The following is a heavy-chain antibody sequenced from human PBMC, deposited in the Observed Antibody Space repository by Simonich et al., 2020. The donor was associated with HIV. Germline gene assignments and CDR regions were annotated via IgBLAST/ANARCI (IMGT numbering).Heavy chain of an antibody. J-gene: IGHJ4*02. Sequence: QVQLVQSGAEVKKPGASVKVSCTASGYLFTHYFITWVRQAPGQGLEWMGGINPYTLNTNYAQKLQELQGRVTMTPDTSTSTVYMELRSLTSDDTAVYYCARGTRFDYWGQGTLVIVSS. D-gene: IGHD1-7*01. CDR1: GYLFTHYF. V-gene: IGHV1-18*01. CDR2: INPYTLNT. CDR3: ARGTRFDY.